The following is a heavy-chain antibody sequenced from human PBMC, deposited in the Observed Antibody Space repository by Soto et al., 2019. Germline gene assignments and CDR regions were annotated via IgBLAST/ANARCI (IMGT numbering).Heavy chain of an antibody. CDR3: TRANWYSEY. CDR2: IYYNGNT. Sequence: QVQLQESGPGLVEPAETLSLTCSVSGGSLSNHYWSWIRQPPGKGLEWIGYIYYNGNTNYNPSLKYRVTMSVDTSRNQISMKLTTVPSADTAVYYCTRANWYSEYWGQGTLVTVSS. J-gene: IGHJ4*02. D-gene: IGHD7-27*01. V-gene: IGHV4-59*11. CDR1: GGSLSNHY.